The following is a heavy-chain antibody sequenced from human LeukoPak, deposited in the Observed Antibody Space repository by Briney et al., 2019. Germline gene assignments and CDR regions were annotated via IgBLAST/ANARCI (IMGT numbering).Heavy chain of an antibody. D-gene: IGHD6-19*01. Sequence: PGPSLRLSWAAAAFTFSSYSMCWARHAPGKGLEWSSGIAPRGGSTYYAGSVKGRFTFSRDNSKNTLNLQMNRLRAEDTAVYYCAKVRSSGWYFDYWGQGALVTVSS. CDR1: AFTFSSYS. CDR3: AKVRSSGWYFDY. V-gene: IGHV3-23*01. CDR2: IAPRGGST. J-gene: IGHJ4*02.